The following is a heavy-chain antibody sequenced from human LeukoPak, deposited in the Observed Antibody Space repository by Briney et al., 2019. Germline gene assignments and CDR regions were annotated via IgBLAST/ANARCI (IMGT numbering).Heavy chain of an antibody. V-gene: IGHV4-39*07. Sequence: SETLSLTCTVSGGPISSGGYYWSWIRQPPGKGLEWIGEIYHSGSTNYNPSLKSRVTISVDKSKNQFSLKLSSVTAADTAVYYCARAGYYDSSGYYLVYYWGQGTLVTVSS. CDR2: IYHSGST. J-gene: IGHJ4*02. CDR1: GGPISSGGYY. CDR3: ARAGYYDSSGYYLVYY. D-gene: IGHD3-22*01.